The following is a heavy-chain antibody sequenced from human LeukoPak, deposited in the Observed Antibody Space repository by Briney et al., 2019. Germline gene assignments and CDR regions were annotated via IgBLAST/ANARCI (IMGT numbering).Heavy chain of an antibody. V-gene: IGHV3-33*01. D-gene: IGHD5-18*01. CDR3: ATSGYSYGSDFDY. CDR2: IWYDGSNK. J-gene: IGHJ4*02. Sequence: GGSLRLSCAASGFTFSSYGMHWVRQAPGKGLEWVAVIWYDGSNKYYADSVKGRFTISRDNSKNTLYLQMNSLRAEDTAVYYCATSGYSYGSDFDYWGLGTLVTVSS. CDR1: GFTFSSYG.